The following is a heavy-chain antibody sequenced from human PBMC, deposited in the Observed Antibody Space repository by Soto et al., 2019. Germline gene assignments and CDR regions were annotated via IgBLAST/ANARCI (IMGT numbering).Heavy chain of an antibody. J-gene: IGHJ5*01. Sequence: SETLSLTCAVSGGSFTSNNWWTWVRQPPGQGLEWIGEIYRTGSTNYNPSLKSRVTISQDTSSNQFSLTMNSVSASDTAVYYCARDWGPYWFDSWGQGILVTVSS. CDR1: GGSFTSNNW. D-gene: IGHD3-16*01. CDR3: ARDWGPYWFDS. CDR2: IYRTGST. V-gene: IGHV4-4*02.